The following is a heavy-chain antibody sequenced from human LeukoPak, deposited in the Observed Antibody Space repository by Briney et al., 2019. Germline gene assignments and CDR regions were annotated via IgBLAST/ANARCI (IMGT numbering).Heavy chain of an antibody. J-gene: IGHJ3*02. CDR3: AGDFWSGPRVYAFDI. V-gene: IGHV3-48*02. CDR2: ISSSSSTI. D-gene: IGHD3-3*01. CDR1: GFTFSSYS. Sequence: GGSLRLSCAASGFTFSSYSMNWVRQAPGKGLEWVSYISSSSSTIYYADSVKGRFTISRDNAKNSLYLQMNSLRDEDTAVYYCAGDFWSGPRVYAFDIWGQGTMVTVSS.